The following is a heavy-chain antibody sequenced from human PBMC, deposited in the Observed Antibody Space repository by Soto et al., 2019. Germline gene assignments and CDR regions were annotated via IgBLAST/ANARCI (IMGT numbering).Heavy chain of an antibody. J-gene: IGHJ6*02. D-gene: IGHD1-7*01. CDR1: GGTFSSYA. CDR2: IIPIFGTA. V-gene: IGHV1-69*01. Sequence: QVQLVQSGAEVKKPGSSVKVSCTASGGTFSSYAISWVRQAPGQGLEWMGGIIPIFGTANYTQKFQGRVTITADESTSTAYMELSSLRSEDTAVYYCAGVIYSGGTTYYYYYGMDVWGQGTTVTVSS. CDR3: AGVIYSGGTTYYYYYGMDV.